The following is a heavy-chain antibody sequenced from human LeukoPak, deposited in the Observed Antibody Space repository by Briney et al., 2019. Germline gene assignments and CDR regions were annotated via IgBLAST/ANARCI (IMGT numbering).Heavy chain of an antibody. CDR1: GFTFSDYY. J-gene: IGHJ6*04. Sequence: GGSLRLSCAASGFTFSDYYMSWIRQAPGKGLEWISYISSSSSYTNYADSVKGRFTISRDNAKNSLYLQMNSLRAEDTAVYYCARDLPNPYCSSTSCSSDYYGMDVWGKGATVTVSS. CDR3: ARDLPNPYCSSTSCSSDYYGMDV. CDR2: ISSSSSYT. D-gene: IGHD2-2*01. V-gene: IGHV3-11*06.